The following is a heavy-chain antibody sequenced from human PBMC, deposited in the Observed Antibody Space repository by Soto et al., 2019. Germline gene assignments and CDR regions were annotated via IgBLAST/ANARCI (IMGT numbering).Heavy chain of an antibody. J-gene: IGHJ4*02. Sequence: EVQLVESGGGLVQPGGSLRLSCAASGFTFSSDWMHWVRQAAGKGLVWVSRINMDGSSTHYADSVKGRFTISRDNAKNTLYLQMNSLRAEDTAVYYCARGPRGMYGNDFWGQGALVTGSS. D-gene: IGHD3-10*02. CDR2: INMDGSST. CDR1: GFTFSSDW. CDR3: ARGPRGMYGNDF. V-gene: IGHV3-74*01.